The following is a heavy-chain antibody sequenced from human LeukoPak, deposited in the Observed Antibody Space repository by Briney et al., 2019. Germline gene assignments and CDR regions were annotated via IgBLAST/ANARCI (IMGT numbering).Heavy chain of an antibody. J-gene: IGHJ5*02. V-gene: IGHV3-23*01. D-gene: IGHD3-16*01. CDR1: GFTFSSYA. Sequence: GGSLRLSCAASGFTFSSYAMSWVRQAPGKGLEWVSAISGSGGSTYYADSVKGRFTISRDNSKNTLYLQMNSLRAEDTAVYYCAKGRGGPYYDYVWGSYRIDPWGQGTLVTVSS. CDR3: AKGRGGPYYDYVWGSYRIDP. CDR2: ISGSGGST.